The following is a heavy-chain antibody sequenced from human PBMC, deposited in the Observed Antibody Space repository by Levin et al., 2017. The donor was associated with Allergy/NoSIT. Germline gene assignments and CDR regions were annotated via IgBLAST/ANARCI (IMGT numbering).Heavy chain of an antibody. CDR1: GCTFSSYA. Sequence: GESLKISCAASGCTFSSYAMHWVRQAPGKGLEWVAVISYDGSNKYYADSVKGRFTISRDNSKNTLYLQMNSLRAEDTAVYYCARGTYYDYIWGSYRYTGCHYWGQGTLVTVSS. J-gene: IGHJ4*02. CDR2: ISYDGSNK. V-gene: IGHV3-30-3*01. D-gene: IGHD3-16*02. CDR3: ARGTYYDYIWGSYRYTGCHY.